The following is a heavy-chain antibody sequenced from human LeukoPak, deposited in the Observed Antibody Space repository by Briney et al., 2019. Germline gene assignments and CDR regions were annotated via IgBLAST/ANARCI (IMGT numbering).Heavy chain of an antibody. Sequence: GGSLRFSCAASGFTFSSYSMNWVRQAPGKGLEWVSSISSSSTYIYSADSVRGRFRISRDNAGSALYLHMNNLRAEDTAVYYCARLLRWAAFDIWGQGRMVTVSS. V-gene: IGHV3-21*01. J-gene: IGHJ3*02. D-gene: IGHD4-23*01. CDR1: GFTFSSYS. CDR3: ARLLRWAAFDI. CDR2: ISSSSTYI.